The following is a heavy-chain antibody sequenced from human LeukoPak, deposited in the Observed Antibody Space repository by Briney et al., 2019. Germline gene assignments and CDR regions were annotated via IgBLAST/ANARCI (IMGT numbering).Heavy chain of an antibody. CDR1: SGSISSSSYY. J-gene: IGHJ4*02. Sequence: KASETLSLTCTVSSGSISSSSYYWGWIRQPPGKGLEWIGSIYYSGSTYYNPPLKSRVTISVDTSKNQFSLKLSSVTAADTAVYYCARDSGPGYSSSWYFDYWGQGTLVTVSS. V-gene: IGHV4-39*07. CDR2: IYYSGST. CDR3: ARDSGPGYSSSWYFDY. D-gene: IGHD6-13*01.